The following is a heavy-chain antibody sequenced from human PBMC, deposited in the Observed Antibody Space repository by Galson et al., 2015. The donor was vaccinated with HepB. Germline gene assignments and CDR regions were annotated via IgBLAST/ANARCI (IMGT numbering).Heavy chain of an antibody. V-gene: IGHV1-69*13. CDR3: ARSLKRTGYDAFDI. J-gene: IGHJ3*02. CDR1: GGTFSSYA. Sequence: SVKVSCKASGGTFSSYAISWVRQAPGRGLEWMGGIIPIFGTANYAQKFQGRVTITADESTSTAYMELSSLRSEDTAVYYCARSLKRTGYDAFDIWGQGTMVTVSS. D-gene: IGHD1-1*01. CDR2: IIPIFGTA.